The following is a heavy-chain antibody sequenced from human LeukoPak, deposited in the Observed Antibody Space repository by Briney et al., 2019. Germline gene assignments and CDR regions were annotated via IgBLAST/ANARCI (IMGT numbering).Heavy chain of an antibody. V-gene: IGHV1-18*01. J-gene: IGHJ3*02. Sequence: ASVKVSCKASRYTFTSYGISWVRQAPGQGREGMGWIRVYNGNTNYAQNLQGRVTMTTDTSASTAYMELRSLRSDDTAVYYCARFDASQGRNAFDIWGQGTMVTVSS. CDR1: RYTFTSYG. D-gene: IGHD2-8*01. CDR2: IRVYNGNT. CDR3: ARFDASQGRNAFDI.